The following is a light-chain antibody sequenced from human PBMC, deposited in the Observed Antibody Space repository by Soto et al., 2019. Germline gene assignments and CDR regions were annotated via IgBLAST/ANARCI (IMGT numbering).Light chain of an antibody. Sequence: QSALTQPRSVSGSPGQSVTISCTGSSSDVGGYNRVSWYQQSPGTAPKLMLYEVNNRPSGVPDRFSGSKSGNTASLTISGLQAEDEASYYCSSYGGNYNVVFGGGTKVTVL. J-gene: IGLJ2*01. CDR3: SSYGGNYNVV. CDR1: SSDVGGYNR. V-gene: IGLV2-11*01. CDR2: EVN.